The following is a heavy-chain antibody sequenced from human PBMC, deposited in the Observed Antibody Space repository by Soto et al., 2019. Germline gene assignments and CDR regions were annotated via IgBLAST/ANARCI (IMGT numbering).Heavy chain of an antibody. CDR1: GFTFSSYA. D-gene: IGHD2-2*01. V-gene: IGHV3-23*01. CDR2: ISGSGGST. J-gene: IGHJ4*02. Sequence: PGGSLRLSCAASGFTFSSYAMSWVRQALGKGLEWVSAISGSGGSTYYADSVKGRFTISRDNSKNTLYPQMNSLRAEDTAVYYCAKGEVPAASDGYYFDYWGQGTLVTVSS. CDR3: AKGEVPAASDGYYFDY.